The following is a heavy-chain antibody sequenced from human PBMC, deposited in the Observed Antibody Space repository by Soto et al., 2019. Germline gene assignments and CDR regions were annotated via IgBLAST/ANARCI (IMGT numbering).Heavy chain of an antibody. Sequence: SETLSLTCTVSGVSSIRYYWSWIRQPTGKGLEWIGYIYYSGSTNYNPSLKSRVTISVDTSKNQFSLKLSSVTAADTAVYYCARSDDYYDSSGYYYYFDYWGQGTLVTVSS. V-gene: IGHV4-59*01. J-gene: IGHJ4*02. D-gene: IGHD3-22*01. CDR2: IYYSGST. CDR3: ARSDDYYDSSGYYYYFDY. CDR1: GVSSIRYY.